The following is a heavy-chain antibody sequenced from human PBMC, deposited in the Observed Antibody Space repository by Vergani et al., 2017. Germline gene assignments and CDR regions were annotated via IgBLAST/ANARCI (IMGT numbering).Heavy chain of an antibody. D-gene: IGHD5-18*01. CDR1: GFTFSSYA. CDR2: ISGIGGST. J-gene: IGHJ4*02. V-gene: IGHV3-23*01. CDR3: AKEGEGYSYGYRHFDY. Sequence: EVQLLESGGGLVQPGGSLRLSCAASGFTFSSYAMSWVRQAPGKGLEWVSAISGIGGSTYYADSVKGRFTISRDNSKNTLYLQMNSLRAEDTAVYYCAKEGEGYSYGYRHFDYWGQGTLVTVAS.